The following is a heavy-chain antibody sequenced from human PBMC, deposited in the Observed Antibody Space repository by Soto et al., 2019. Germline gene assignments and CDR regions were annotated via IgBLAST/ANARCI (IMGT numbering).Heavy chain of an antibody. J-gene: IGHJ6*02. CDR1: GYTFTSYG. D-gene: IGHD3-9*01. Sequence: GASVKVSCKASGYTFTSYGISWVRQAPGQGLEWMGWISAYNGNTNYAQKLQGRVTMTTDTSTSTAYMELRSLRSDDTAVYYCARDPFETYYYYGMDVWGQGTTVTVSS. CDR2: ISAYNGNT. V-gene: IGHV1-18*01. CDR3: ARDPFETYYYYGMDV.